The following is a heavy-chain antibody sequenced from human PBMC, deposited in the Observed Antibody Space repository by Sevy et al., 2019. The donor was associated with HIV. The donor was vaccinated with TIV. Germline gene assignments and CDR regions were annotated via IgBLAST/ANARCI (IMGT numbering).Heavy chain of an antibody. J-gene: IGHJ4*02. V-gene: IGHV3-23*01. CDR2: ISAGGYST. Sequence: GGSLRLSCAASGIAFSTYAMFWVRQAPGKGLEWVSSISAGGYSTYYADSVKGRFTLSRDNSRNTLDLQMNSLRADDTAVYYCAKDFSDVYYYDSSATVDYWGQATLVTVSS. D-gene: IGHD3-22*01. CDR1: GIAFSTYA. CDR3: AKDFSDVYYYDSSATVDY.